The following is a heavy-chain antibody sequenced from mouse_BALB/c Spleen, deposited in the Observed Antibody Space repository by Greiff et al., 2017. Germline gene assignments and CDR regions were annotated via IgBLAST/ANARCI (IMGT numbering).Heavy chain of an antibody. D-gene: IGHD1-1*01. CDR3: NANNGSSVPAWFAY. CDR2: IDPENGDT. V-gene: IGHV14-4*02. J-gene: IGHJ3*01. Sequence: EVQLQQSGAELVRSGASVKLSCTASGFNIKDYYMHWVKQRPEQGLEWIGWIDPENGDTEYAPKFQGKATMTADTSSNTAYLQLSSLTSEDTAVYYCNANNGSSVPAWFAYWGQGTLVTVSA. CDR1: GFNIKDYY.